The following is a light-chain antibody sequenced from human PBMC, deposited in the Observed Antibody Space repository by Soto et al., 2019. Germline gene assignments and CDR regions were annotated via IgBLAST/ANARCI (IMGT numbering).Light chain of an antibody. CDR1: SSDVGGYTY. V-gene: IGLV2-11*01. CDR2: DVT. Sequence: QSALTQPRSVSGSPGQSVSISCTGTSSDVGGYTYVSWYQQHPSKAPKVMIYDVTKRPSGVPDRFSGSKSGNTASLTISGLQSEDEADYYCCSYAGRYTYVFGTGTKLTVL. CDR3: CSYAGRYTYV. J-gene: IGLJ1*01.